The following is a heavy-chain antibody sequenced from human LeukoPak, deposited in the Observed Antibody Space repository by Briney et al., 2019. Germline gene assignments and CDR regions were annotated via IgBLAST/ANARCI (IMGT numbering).Heavy chain of an antibody. CDR1: GFTFTNYA. D-gene: IGHD6-13*01. Sequence: GGSLRLSCAASGFTFTNYAMSWVRQAPGKGLEWVSAISGSGGSTYYADSVKGRFTISRDNSKNTLYLQMNSLRAEDTAIYYCAKRPGYSSSWYYFDYWGLGTLVTVSS. J-gene: IGHJ4*02. CDR3: AKRPGYSSSWYYFDY. CDR2: ISGSGGST. V-gene: IGHV3-23*01.